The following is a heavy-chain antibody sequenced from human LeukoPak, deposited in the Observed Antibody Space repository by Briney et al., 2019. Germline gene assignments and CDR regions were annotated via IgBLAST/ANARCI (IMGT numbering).Heavy chain of an antibody. CDR1: GFTFSSYA. J-gene: IGHJ4*02. Sequence: AGGSLRLSCAASGFTFSSYAMSWVRQAPGKGLEWVSAISGSGGSTYYADSVKGRFTISRDNSKNTLYLQMNSLRAEDTAVYYCAKDSGMITFGGVIAETNYFDYWGQGTLVTVSS. D-gene: IGHD3-16*02. V-gene: IGHV3-23*01. CDR3: AKDSGMITFGGVIAETNYFDY. CDR2: ISGSGGST.